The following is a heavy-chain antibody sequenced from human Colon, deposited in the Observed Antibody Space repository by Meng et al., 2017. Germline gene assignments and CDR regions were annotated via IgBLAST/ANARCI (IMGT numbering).Heavy chain of an antibody. Sequence: QVQLVRSGAEVKKPGGAVPVSCKASGYTVYIPWVRLRPGEGLEWMGRINPRTGDTKSAQSFQGRVTMTRDTSTTPFSMDLRSLTPDDPAIYFCARESADGGSFDLWGQGTLVTVSS. V-gene: IGHV1-2*06. J-gene: IGHJ4*02. CDR2: INPRTGDT. CDR1: GYTVY. D-gene: IGHD2-15*01. CDR3: ARESADGGSFDL.